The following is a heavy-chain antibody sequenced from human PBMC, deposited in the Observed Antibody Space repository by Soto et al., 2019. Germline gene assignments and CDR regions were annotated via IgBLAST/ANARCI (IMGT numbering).Heavy chain of an antibody. CDR1: GYSFTSYW. Sequence: GESLKISCTGVGYSFTSYWVGWVRQMPGKGLEWMGIIYPGDSDTRYSPSFQGQVTISADKSITTAYLQWSSLKASDTAMYYCARGYCTTTICDPWFDPWGQGTLVTVSS. J-gene: IGHJ5*02. D-gene: IGHD2-2*01. CDR2: IYPGDSDT. V-gene: IGHV5-51*01. CDR3: ARGYCTTTICDPWFDP.